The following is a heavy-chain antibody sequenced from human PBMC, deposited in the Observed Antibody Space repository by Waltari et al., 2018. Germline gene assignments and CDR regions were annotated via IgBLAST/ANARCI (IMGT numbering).Heavy chain of an antibody. CDR1: GYTFPTST. V-gene: IGHV1-3*01. D-gene: IGHD3-10*01. CDR2: IIGGSGDT. CDR3: GREAREGRAPMAYFDY. Sequence: QVQLVQSGAEVKKPGASVKVSCKASGYTFPTSTMKWVRQAPGQRPEWMGWIIGGSGDTQYSNKFEGRITITRDTSASIAYLELSSLRSEDTAVYFCGREAREGRAPMAYFDYWGQGTLVTVSS. J-gene: IGHJ4*02.